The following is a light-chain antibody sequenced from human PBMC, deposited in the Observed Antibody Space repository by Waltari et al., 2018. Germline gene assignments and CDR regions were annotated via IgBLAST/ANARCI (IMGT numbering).Light chain of an antibody. J-gene: IGKJ2*01. V-gene: IGKV3-20*01. CDR2: GAS. Sequence: EIVLTQSPRTLSLSPGERAALSCRASQSVRSSYLAWYQQKPGQAPRLLIYGASSRATGIPDRFSGSGSGTDFTLTISRLEPEDFAVYYCQQYGSSPDTFGQGTKLEIK. CDR1: QSVRSSY. CDR3: QQYGSSPDT.